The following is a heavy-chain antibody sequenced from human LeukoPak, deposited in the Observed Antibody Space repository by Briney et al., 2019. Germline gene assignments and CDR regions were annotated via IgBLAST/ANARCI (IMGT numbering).Heavy chain of an antibody. Sequence: ASVKVSCKASGYTFTGYYMHWVRQAPGQGREWMGWINPNNGGTNYAQKFQGRVTMTRDTSISTAYMELSRLRSDDTAVYYCATGSYYNGGLGYWGQGTLVTVSS. J-gene: IGHJ4*02. CDR3: ATGSYYNGGLGY. CDR2: INPNNGGT. D-gene: IGHD3-10*01. CDR1: GYTFTGYY. V-gene: IGHV1-2*02.